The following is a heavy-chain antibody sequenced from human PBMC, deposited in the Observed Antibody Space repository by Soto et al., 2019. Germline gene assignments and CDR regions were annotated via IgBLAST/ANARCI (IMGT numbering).Heavy chain of an antibody. Sequence: QAQLVQSGAEVKTPGASVKVSCKTSAYACNTYAINWVRQAPGQGLEWLGSIFPYTGDTHYSQNLQARVTMTADTCSSTGYMEMTTLTSEDTAVYYCARGSFSSSCRLDVWGRGTLVTVSS. CDR1: AYACNTYA. V-gene: IGHV1-18*04. D-gene: IGHD6-13*01. CDR2: IFPYTGDT. J-gene: IGHJ4*02. CDR3: ARGSFSSSCRLDV.